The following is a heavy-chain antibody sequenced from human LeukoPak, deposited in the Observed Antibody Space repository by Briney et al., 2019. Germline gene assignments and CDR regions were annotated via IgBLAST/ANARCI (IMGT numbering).Heavy chain of an antibody. CDR2: MKQDGSEE. V-gene: IGHV3-7*01. CDR3: VRGSGWLGDY. J-gene: IGHJ4*02. D-gene: IGHD6-19*01. CDR1: GGSISSYY. Sequence: PSETLSLTCTVSGGSISSYYWSWIRQPPGKGLEWVALMKQDGSEELYVDSVKGRFTISRDNARNSVSLQMNSLRVEDTAVYYCVRGSGWLGDYWGPGTLVTVSS.